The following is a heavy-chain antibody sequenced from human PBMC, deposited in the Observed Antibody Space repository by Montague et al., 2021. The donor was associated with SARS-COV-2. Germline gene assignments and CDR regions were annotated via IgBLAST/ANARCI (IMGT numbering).Heavy chain of an antibody. V-gene: IGHV3-53*01. CDR3: ARSITLPAVLAS. CDR2: IYSGGIT. Sequence: SLRLSCAASGFTVNPNFMTWVRQAPGKGLEWISIIYSGGITYYADSVKGRFTISRDDSKNTVYLQMNSLRAEDTATYFCARSITLPAVLASWGQGTLVTVSS. CDR1: GFTVNPNF. J-gene: IGHJ5*02. D-gene: IGHD2/OR15-2a*01.